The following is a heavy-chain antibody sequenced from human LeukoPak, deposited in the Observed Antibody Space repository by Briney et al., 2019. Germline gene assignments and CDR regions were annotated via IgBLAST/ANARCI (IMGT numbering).Heavy chain of an antibody. D-gene: IGHD3-9*01. V-gene: IGHV3-23*01. CDR2: ILGSGGST. J-gene: IGHJ4*02. CDR1: GFIFSNYA. CDR3: AKWGDYDVLTGYYVPDY. Sequence: GGSLRLSCAASGFIFSNYAMSWDRQASGKGLEWVSAILGSGGSTYYADSVKGRFTVSRDNSKSTLYLQMNSLRAEDTALYYCAKWGDYDVLTGYYVPDYWGQGPLVTVSS.